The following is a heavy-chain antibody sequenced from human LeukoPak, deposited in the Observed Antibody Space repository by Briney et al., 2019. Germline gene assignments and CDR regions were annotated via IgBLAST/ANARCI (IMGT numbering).Heavy chain of an antibody. CDR3: ARDLINGRPDAFDI. Sequence: ASVKVSCKASGYTFTGYYMHWVRQAPGQGLEWMGWINPNSGGTNYAQKFQGRVTMTRDTSISTAYMELSRLRSDDTAVYYCARDLINGRPDAFDIWGQGTMVTVSS. J-gene: IGHJ3*02. CDR2: INPNSGGT. D-gene: IGHD1-26*01. V-gene: IGHV1-2*02. CDR1: GYTFTGYY.